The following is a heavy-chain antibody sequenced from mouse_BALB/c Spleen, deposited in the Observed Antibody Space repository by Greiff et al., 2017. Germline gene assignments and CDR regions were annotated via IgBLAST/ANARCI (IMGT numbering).Heavy chain of an antibody. CDR1: GFTFTDYY. D-gene: IGHD2-1*01. CDR2: IRNKANGYTT. CDR3: ARRDGNYGYFDV. J-gene: IGHJ1*01. V-gene: IGHV7-3*02. Sequence: EVMLLESGGGLVQPGGSLRLSCATSGFTFTDYYMSWVRQPPGKALEWLGFIRNKANGYTTEYSASVKGRFTISRDNSQSILYLQMNTLRAEDSATYYCARRDGNYGYFDVWGSGTTVTVSS.